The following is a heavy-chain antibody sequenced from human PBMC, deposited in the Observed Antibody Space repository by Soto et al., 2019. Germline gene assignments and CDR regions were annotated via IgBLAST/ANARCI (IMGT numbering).Heavy chain of an antibody. CDR3: AREGYYSGSGTYSPPRYYGMDV. V-gene: IGHV1-18*01. CDR2: ISDYNGNT. Sequence: QVQLVQSGVEVKKAGASVKVSCKASGYTFSSYGISWARQAPGQGLEWMGWISDYNGNTHYAQKFQGRLIMTTDTSTXTXXXEXXGLRSDDTAVYCCAREGYYSGSGTYSPPRYYGMDVWGQGTTVTVSS. D-gene: IGHD3-10*01. J-gene: IGHJ6*02. CDR1: GYTFSSYG.